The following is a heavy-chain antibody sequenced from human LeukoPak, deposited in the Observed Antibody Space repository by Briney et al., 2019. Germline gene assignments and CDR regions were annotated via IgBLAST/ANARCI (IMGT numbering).Heavy chain of an antibody. CDR1: GYTFTVHY. V-gene: IGHV1-2*02. J-gene: IGHJ4*02. CDR3: ARDQNYYDTTTYYGIDC. Sequence: ASVNVSCKTSGYTFTVHYIHWVRQAPGQGLEWMGWINANNGATHCAQKFQDRVTMTRDTSISTAYMELSRLTSDDTAVYYCARDQNYYDTTTYYGIDCWGQGTLVTVSS. D-gene: IGHD3-22*01. CDR2: INANNGAT.